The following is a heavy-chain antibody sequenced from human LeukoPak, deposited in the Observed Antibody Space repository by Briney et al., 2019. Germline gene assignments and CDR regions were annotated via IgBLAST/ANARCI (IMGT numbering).Heavy chain of an antibody. J-gene: IGHJ4*02. CDR1: GFTFSSYA. D-gene: IGHD6-6*01. CDR2: ISYDGSNK. V-gene: IGHV3-30*01. Sequence: GRSLRLSCAASGFTFSSYAMHWVRQAPGKGLEWVAVISYDGSNKYYADSVKGRFTISRDNSKNTLYLQMNSLRAEDTAVYYCARQRLPIPARPFDYWGQGTLVTVSS. CDR3: ARQRLPIPARPFDY.